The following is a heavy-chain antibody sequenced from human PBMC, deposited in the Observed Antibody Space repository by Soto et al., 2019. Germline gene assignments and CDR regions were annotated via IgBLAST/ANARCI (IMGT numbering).Heavy chain of an antibody. Sequence: GGSLRLSCAASGIIFRSYGMHWVRQAPGKGLEWVAAIAYDGADTYYLDSVKGRFTISRDNSKDTLHLQMNSLRVEDTAVYYCAKGGGYCSIGSCRTDYWGQGTRVTVSS. V-gene: IGHV3-30*18. D-gene: IGHD2-15*01. CDR2: IAYDGADT. CDR1: GIIFRSYG. CDR3: AKGGGYCSIGSCRTDY. J-gene: IGHJ4*02.